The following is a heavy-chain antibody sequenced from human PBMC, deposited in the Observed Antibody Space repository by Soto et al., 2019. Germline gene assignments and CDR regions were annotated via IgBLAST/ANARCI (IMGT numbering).Heavy chain of an antibody. D-gene: IGHD3-10*01. CDR1: GFSFSSYA. CDR3: AKPYYGAGSYYPDAFDV. Sequence: QVQLVESGGGVVQPGTSLRLSCGASGFSFSSYAMNWVRQAPGKGLEWVAVLSHDGSNTYYGDSVKGRFTISRDNSEITLFLQMNSPRAEDTAVYYCAKPYYGAGSYYPDAFDVWGQGTSVTVSS. CDR2: LSHDGSNT. V-gene: IGHV3-30*18. J-gene: IGHJ3*01.